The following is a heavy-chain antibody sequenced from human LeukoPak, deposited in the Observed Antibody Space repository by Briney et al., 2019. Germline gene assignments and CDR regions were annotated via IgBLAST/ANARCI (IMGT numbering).Heavy chain of an antibody. CDR3: AGEYSSSGLDY. J-gene: IGHJ4*02. Sequence: ASVKVSCKASGYTFTAYYMHWVRQAPGQGLEWMRWINPNSGGTNYAQKFQGRVTMTRDTSISTAYMELSRLRSDDTAVYYCAGEYSSSGLDYWGQGTLVTVSS. D-gene: IGHD6-6*01. CDR2: INPNSGGT. V-gene: IGHV1-2*02. CDR1: GYTFTAYY.